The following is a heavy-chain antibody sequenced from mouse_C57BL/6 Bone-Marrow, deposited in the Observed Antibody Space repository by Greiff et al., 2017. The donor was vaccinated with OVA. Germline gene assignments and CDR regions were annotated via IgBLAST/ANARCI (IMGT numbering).Heavy chain of an antibody. D-gene: IGHD2-4*01. CDR3: AMDYDYDGYAMDY. CDR2: IYPRDGST. J-gene: IGHJ4*01. Sequence: QVQLKESDAELVKPGASVKISCKVSGYTFTDHTIHWMKQRPEQGLEWIGYIYPRDGSTKYNEKFKGKATLTADKSSSTAYMELRSLTSEDSAVYFCAMDYDYDGYAMDYWGQGTSVTVSS. CDR1: GYTFTDHT. V-gene: IGHV1-78*01.